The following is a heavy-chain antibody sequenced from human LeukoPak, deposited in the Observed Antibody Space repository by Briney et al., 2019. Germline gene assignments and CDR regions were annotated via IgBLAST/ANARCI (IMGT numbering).Heavy chain of an antibody. J-gene: IGHJ6*03. CDR2: ISGSSSYI. D-gene: IGHD1-26*01. V-gene: IGHV3-21*01. CDR3: ARVHSGSYQCYYYYYMDV. Sequence: GGSLRLACAASGFTFSSYSMDWVRLAPGEGLGWVSSISGSSSYIYYADSVKGRFTISRDNANNSLYLQMNSLRAEDTAVYYCARVHSGSYQCYYYYYMDVWGKGTTVTVSS. CDR1: GFTFSSYS.